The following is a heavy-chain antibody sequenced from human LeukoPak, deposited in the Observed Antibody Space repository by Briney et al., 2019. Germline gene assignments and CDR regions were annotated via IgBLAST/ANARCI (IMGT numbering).Heavy chain of an antibody. J-gene: IGHJ4*02. V-gene: IGHV4-39*07. CDR3: ARAGTKLGKSFDY. D-gene: IGHD1-1*01. Sequence: PSDTLSLTCTVSGGSISSSSYYWGWIRQPPGKGLEWIGSIYYSGSTYYNPSLKSRVTISVDTSKNQFSLKLSSVTAADTAVYYCARAGTKLGKSFDYWGQGTLVTVSS. CDR1: GGSISSSSYY. CDR2: IYYSGST.